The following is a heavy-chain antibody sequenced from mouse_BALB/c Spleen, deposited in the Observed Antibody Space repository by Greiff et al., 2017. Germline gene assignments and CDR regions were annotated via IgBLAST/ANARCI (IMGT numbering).Heavy chain of an antibody. Sequence: EVQLQESGPGLVKPSQSLSLTCTVTGYSITSDYAWNWIRQFPGNKLEWMGYISYSGSTSYNPSLKSRISITRDTSKNQFFLQMNSVTTEDTATYYCARHLTGTMDYGGQGTTLTVAS. CDR2: ISYSGST. V-gene: IGHV3-2*02. J-gene: IGHJ2*01. CDR3: ARHLTGTMDY. CDR1: GYSITSDYA. D-gene: IGHD4-1*01.